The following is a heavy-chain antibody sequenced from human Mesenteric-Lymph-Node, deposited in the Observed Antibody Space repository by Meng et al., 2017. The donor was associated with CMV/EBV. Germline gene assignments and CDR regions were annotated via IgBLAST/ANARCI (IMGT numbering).Heavy chain of an antibody. Sequence: RGRDCAESGYTLSGYWMHWVRQAPGKGLVCVSRINSDASTTTYADSVKGRFTISRDNAKNTLYLQMNGLRAEDTAVYYCARTDRFDPWGQGTLVTVSS. CDR1: GYTLSGYW. V-gene: IGHV3-74*01. CDR3: ARTDRFDP. CDR2: INSDASTT. J-gene: IGHJ5*02.